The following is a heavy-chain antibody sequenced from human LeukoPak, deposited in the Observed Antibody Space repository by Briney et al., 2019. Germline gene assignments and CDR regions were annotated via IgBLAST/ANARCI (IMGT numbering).Heavy chain of an antibody. CDR1: GGSFSGYY. CDR2: INHSGST. J-gene: IGHJ6*03. Sequence: SETLSLTCAVYGGSFSGYYWSWIRQPPGKGPEWIGEINHSGSTNYNPSLKSRVTISVDTSKNQFSLKLSSVTAADTAVYYCARNYYYYYYMDVWGKGTTVTVSS. CDR3: ARNYYYYYYMDV. V-gene: IGHV4-34*01.